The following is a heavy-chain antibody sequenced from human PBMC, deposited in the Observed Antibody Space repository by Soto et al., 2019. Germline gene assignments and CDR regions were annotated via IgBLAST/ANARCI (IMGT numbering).Heavy chain of an antibody. CDR3: ANFYGGNWVFDY. V-gene: IGHV3-48*01. CDR2: IPSSSSTI. Sequence: GGSLRLSCAASGFTFSYHNMNWVRQAPGKGLEWISYIPSSSSTIYYADSVKGRFTISRDNAKNSLYLQMNSLRAEDTAVYYCANFYGGNWVFDYWGQGTLVTVSS. CDR1: GFTFSYHN. J-gene: IGHJ4*02. D-gene: IGHD2-15*01.